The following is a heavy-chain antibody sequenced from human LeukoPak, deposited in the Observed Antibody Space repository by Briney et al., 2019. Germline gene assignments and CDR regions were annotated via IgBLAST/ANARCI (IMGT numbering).Heavy chain of an antibody. Sequence: ASVKVSCKASGYTFTSYDINWVRQATGQGLEWMGWMNPNSGNTGYAQKFQGRVTMTEDTSTDTAYMELSSLRSEDTAVYYCATSSLVGARRGAFDIWGQGTMVTVSS. J-gene: IGHJ3*02. V-gene: IGHV1-8*02. CDR3: ATSSLVGARRGAFDI. CDR1: GYTFTSYD. CDR2: MNPNSGNT. D-gene: IGHD1-26*01.